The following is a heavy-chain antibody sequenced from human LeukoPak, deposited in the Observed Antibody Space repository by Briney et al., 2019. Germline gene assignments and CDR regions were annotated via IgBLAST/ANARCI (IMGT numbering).Heavy chain of an antibody. Sequence: GGSLRLSCAASGFTFSSYSMNWVRQAPGKGLEWVSSISSSSSYIYYADSVKGRFTISRDNAKDSLYLQMNSLRAEDTAVYYCARLDSGWYMYYFDYWGQGTLVTVSS. V-gene: IGHV3-21*01. J-gene: IGHJ4*02. CDR1: GFTFSSYS. D-gene: IGHD6-19*01. CDR3: ARLDSGWYMYYFDY. CDR2: ISSSSSYI.